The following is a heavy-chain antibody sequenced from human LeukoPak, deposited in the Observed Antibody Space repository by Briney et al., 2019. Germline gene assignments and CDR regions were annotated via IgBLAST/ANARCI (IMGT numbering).Heavy chain of an antibody. CDR2: ISGSGGST. V-gene: IGHV3-23*01. CDR3: AKDRGIVPAADNWFDP. CDR1: GFTFSSYA. J-gene: IGHJ5*02. D-gene: IGHD2-2*01. Sequence: GGSLRLSCAASGFTFSSYAMSWVRQAPGKGLEWVSAISGSGGSTYYADSVKGRFTISRDNSKNTLYLQMNSLRAEDTAVYYCAKDRGIVPAADNWFDPWDQGTLVTVSS.